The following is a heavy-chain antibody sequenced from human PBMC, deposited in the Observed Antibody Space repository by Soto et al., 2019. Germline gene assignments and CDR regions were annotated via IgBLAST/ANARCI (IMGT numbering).Heavy chain of an antibody. V-gene: IGHV4-61*08. D-gene: IGHD6-19*01. CDR1: GGSISSVDYY. J-gene: IGHJ4*02. Sequence: PSETLSLTCAVSGGSISSVDYYWSWIRQPPGKGLEWIGYVYYSGSTNYNPSLKSRVTISIDRSKKQFSLNLRSVAAGDTAVYYCARSSYSSIAVTQFDYWGQGTLVTVSS. CDR2: VYYSGST. CDR3: ARSSYSSIAVTQFDY.